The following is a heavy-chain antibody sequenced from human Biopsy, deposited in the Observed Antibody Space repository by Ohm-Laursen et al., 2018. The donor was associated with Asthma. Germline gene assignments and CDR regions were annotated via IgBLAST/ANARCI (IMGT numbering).Heavy chain of an antibody. CDR2: IMTVFGTT. CDR1: GGTFSKFA. Sequence: GASVTVSCKAPGGTFSKFAISWVRQAPGQGLEWLGGIMTVFGTTNYAQKFQGRVTITADESTSTAYMEVTSLRSEDTAIYYCARCQVGYSSGWSLLLKKIYYSGMDVWGQGTAVTVSS. V-gene: IGHV1-69*13. J-gene: IGHJ6*02. D-gene: IGHD6-19*01. CDR3: ARCQVGYSSGWSLLLKKIYYSGMDV.